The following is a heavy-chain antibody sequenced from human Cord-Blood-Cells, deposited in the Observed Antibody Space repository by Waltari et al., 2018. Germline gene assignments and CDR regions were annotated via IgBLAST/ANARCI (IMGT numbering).Heavy chain of an antibody. CDR2: INHSGST. CDR3: ARGPLWGRWYFDY. D-gene: IGHD7-27*01. Sequence: QVQLQQWGAGLLKPSETLSLTCAVYGGSFSGYYWSWIRQPPGKGLEWIGEINHSGSTNYNPSPKSRVTISVDTSKNQFSLKLGSVTAADTAVYYCARGPLWGRWYFDYWGQGTLVTVSS. CDR1: GGSFSGYY. V-gene: IGHV4-34*01. J-gene: IGHJ4*02.